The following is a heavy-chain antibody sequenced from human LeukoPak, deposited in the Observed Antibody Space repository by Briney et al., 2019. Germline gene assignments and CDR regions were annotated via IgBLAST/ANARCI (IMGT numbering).Heavy chain of an antibody. CDR1: GYTFTSYG. J-gene: IGHJ6*03. Sequence: ASVKVSCKASGYTFTSYGISWVRQAPGQGLEWMGWISAYNGNTNYAQKLQGRVTMTTDTSTSTAYMELRSLRAEDTAVYYCAKDGRFGELLSPDYYYYMDVWGKGTTVTISS. CDR3: AKDGRFGELLSPDYYYYMDV. D-gene: IGHD3-10*01. CDR2: ISAYNGNT. V-gene: IGHV1-18*01.